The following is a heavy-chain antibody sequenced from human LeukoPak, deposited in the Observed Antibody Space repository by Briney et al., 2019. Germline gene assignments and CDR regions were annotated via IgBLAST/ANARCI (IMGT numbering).Heavy chain of an antibody. CDR3: ASFLSASHVASP. Sequence: SVSVSCTASGGTFSSYAISWVRQAPGQGLEWMGRIIPILGIANYAQKFQGRVTITADKSTSTAYMELSSLRSEDTAVYYCASFLSASHVASPWGQGTLVTVSS. V-gene: IGHV1-69*04. CDR2: IIPILGIA. J-gene: IGHJ4*02. D-gene: IGHD2/OR15-2a*01. CDR1: GGTFSSYA.